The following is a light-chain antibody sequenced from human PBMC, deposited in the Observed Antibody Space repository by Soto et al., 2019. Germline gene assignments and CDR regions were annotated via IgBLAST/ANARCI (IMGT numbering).Light chain of an antibody. CDR3: HQYDSWT. Sequence: EIVLTQSPCTLSLSPGERATLSCRASQSVSSSYLAWYQQKPGQAPRLLIYGASSRATGIPDRFSGSGSGTDFTLTISRLEPEDFAVYYCHQYDSWTFGQGTKVDNK. V-gene: IGKV3-20*01. J-gene: IGKJ1*01. CDR2: GAS. CDR1: QSVSSSY.